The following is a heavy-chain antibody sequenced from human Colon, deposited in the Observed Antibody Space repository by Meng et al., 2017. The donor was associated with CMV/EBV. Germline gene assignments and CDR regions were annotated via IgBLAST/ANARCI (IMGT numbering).Heavy chain of an antibody. Sequence: GGAFSNYAISWVRQAPGQGLDCMGGIIPFLSIVNYAQKFRDRVTITADKSTGTAYMELSRLRSDDTAVYYCARGAAAATYARNWFDPWGQGTLVTVSS. CDR2: IIPFLSIV. CDR3: ARGAAAATYARNWFDP. V-gene: IGHV1-69*10. D-gene: IGHD6-13*01. CDR1: GGAFSNYA. J-gene: IGHJ5*02.